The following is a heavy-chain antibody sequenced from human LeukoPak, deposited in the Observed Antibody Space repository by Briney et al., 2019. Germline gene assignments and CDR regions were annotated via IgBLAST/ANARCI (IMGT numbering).Heavy chain of an antibody. CDR3: ARGLHWFDP. V-gene: IGHV4-34*01. CDR1: GGSFSGYY. CDR2: INHSGST. Sequence: SETLSLTCAVYGGSFSGYYWSWIRQPPGKGLEWIGEINHSGSTDYNPSLKSRVTISVDTSKNQFSLKLSSVTAADTAVYYCARGLHWFDPWGQGTLVTVSS. J-gene: IGHJ5*02.